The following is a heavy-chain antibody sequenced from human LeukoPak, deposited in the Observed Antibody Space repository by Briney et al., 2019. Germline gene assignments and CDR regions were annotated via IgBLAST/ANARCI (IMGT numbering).Heavy chain of an antibody. D-gene: IGHD3-10*01. V-gene: IGHV4-34*01. Sequence: SETLSLTCAVYGGSFSGYYWSWIRQPPGKGLEWIGSIYFSGGTYYNASLKSRVTISVDTSKNQFSLKLSSVTAADTAVYYCARQTGSGLFSLPGGQGTLVTVSS. J-gene: IGHJ4*02. CDR2: IYFSGGT. CDR1: GGSFSGYY. CDR3: ARQTGSGLFSLP.